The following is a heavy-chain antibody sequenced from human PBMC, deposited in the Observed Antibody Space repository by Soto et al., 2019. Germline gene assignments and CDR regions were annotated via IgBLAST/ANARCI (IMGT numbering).Heavy chain of an antibody. Sequence: GDSVKVSCKASGYTFPSYAMHWVRQAPGQRLEWMGWINAGNGNTKYSQKFQGRVTITRDTSASTAYMELSSLRSEDTAVYYCARAPMAARPYIDYRGQGPLVTVSS. CDR2: INAGNGNT. CDR1: GYTFPSYA. D-gene: IGHD6-6*01. CDR3: ARAPMAARPYIDY. V-gene: IGHV1-3*01. J-gene: IGHJ4*02.